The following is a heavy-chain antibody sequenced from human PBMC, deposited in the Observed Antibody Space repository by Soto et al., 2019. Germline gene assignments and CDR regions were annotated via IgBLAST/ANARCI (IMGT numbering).Heavy chain of an antibody. CDR2: IKSKTDGGTT. Sequence: LRLSCRTSGFTFSNAWMSWVRQAPGKGLEWVGRIKSKTDGGTTDYAAPVKGRFTISRDDSKNTLFLQMNSLKTEDTAVYYCTTNPLGAYWNYVNNWFDPWGQGTLVTVSS. CDR3: TTNPLGAYWNYVNNWFDP. CDR1: GFTFSNAW. V-gene: IGHV3-15*01. D-gene: IGHD1-7*01. J-gene: IGHJ5*02.